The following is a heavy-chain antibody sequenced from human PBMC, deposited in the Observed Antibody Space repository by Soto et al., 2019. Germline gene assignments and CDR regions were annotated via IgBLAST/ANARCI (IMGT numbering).Heavy chain of an antibody. CDR2: MSHCGGT. J-gene: IGHJ3*02. V-gene: IGHV4-34*01. CDR1: GGSVNSGNYY. Sequence: QVQLQQWGAGLLKPSETPSLTCAVYGGSVNSGNYYWSWIRQPPGKGLEWIGEMSHCGGTHFNPSLKSRVTISVDTSKNQFSLKMSSVTAADTALYYCARVERGTATTVVDAFDIWGPGTLVTVSS. D-gene: IGHD1-1*01. CDR3: ARVERGTATTVVDAFDI.